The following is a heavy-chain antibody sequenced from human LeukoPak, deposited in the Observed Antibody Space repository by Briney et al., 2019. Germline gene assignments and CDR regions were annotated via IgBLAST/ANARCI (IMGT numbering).Heavy chain of an antibody. CDR2: IYSGGST. D-gene: IGHD3-3*01. CDR1: GFTVSSNY. J-gene: IGHJ4*02. Sequence: GGSLRLSCAASGFTVSSNYMSWVRQAPGKGLEWVSVIYSGGSTYYADSVKGRFTISRDNSKNTLYLQMNSLRAEDTAVYYCARDYSDYDFWSGLNYWGQGTLVTVSS. V-gene: IGHV3-66*01. CDR3: ARDYSDYDFWSGLNY.